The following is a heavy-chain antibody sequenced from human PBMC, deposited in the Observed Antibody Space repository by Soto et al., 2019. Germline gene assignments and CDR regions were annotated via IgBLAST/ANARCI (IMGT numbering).Heavy chain of an antibody. CDR2: SNPNSGGT. D-gene: IGHD6-6*01. J-gene: IGHJ4*02. CDR1: GYTFSDSY. V-gene: IGHV1-2*02. CDR3: ARGRGRVALGHSSSLDY. Sequence: QVQLVQSGAEVKKPGASVKVSCKASGYTFSDSYVHWVRQAPGQGLEWMGWSNPNSGGTYYPQKFRGRVTMTGDTSIDTAYMELTSLRSDDTAVDFCARGRGRVALGHSSSLDYWGQGTLVSVSS.